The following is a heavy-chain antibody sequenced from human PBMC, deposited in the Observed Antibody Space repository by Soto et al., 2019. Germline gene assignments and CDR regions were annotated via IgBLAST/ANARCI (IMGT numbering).Heavy chain of an antibody. V-gene: IGHV3-9*01. J-gene: IGHJ3*02. CDR3: AKARHYDFWSGYYRAFDI. Sequence: EVQLVESGGGLVQPGRSLRLSCAASGFTFDDYAMHWVRQAPGKGLEWVSGISWNSGSIGYADSVKGRFTISRDNAKNSLYLQMNSLRAEGTALYYCAKARHYDFWSGYYRAFDIWGQGTMVTVSS. D-gene: IGHD3-3*01. CDR1: GFTFDDYA. CDR2: ISWNSGSI.